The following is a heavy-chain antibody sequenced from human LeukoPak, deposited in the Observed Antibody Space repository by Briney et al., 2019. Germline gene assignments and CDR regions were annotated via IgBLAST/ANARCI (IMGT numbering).Heavy chain of an antibody. CDR2: IIPIFGTA. V-gene: IGHV1-69*13. CDR1: GGTFSSYA. D-gene: IGHD4-17*01. J-gene: IGHJ6*04. Sequence: WASVKVSCKASGGTFSSYAISWVRQAPGQGLEWMGGIIPIFGTANYAQKFQGRVTITADESTSTAYMELSSLRSEDTAVYYCASVDGRRDDYGGYVDYYYGMDVWGKGTTVTVSS. CDR3: ASVDGRRDDYGGYVDYYYGMDV.